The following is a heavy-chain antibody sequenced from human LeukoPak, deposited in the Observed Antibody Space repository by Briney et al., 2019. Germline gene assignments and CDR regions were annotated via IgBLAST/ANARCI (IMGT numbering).Heavy chain of an antibody. CDR2: IYHSGST. J-gene: IGHJ4*02. CDR3: ASTRGSGYIHDY. CDR1: GGSISSGGYS. Sequence: SETLSLTCAVSGGSISSGGYSWSWIRQPPGEGLEWIGYIYHSGSTYYNPSLKSRVTISVDTSKNQFSLKLSSVTAADTAVYYCASTRGSGYIHDYWGQGTLVTVSS. V-gene: IGHV4-30-2*01. D-gene: IGHD3-22*01.